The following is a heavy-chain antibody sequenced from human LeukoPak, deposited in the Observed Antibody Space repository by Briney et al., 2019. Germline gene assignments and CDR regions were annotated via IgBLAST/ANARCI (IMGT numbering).Heavy chain of an antibody. J-gene: IGHJ4*02. D-gene: IGHD6-19*01. CDR1: GFAFSVYE. V-gene: IGHV3-48*03. CDR2: ISSSGDTR. CDR3: STLTVASSFDY. Sequence: GGSLRLSCAASGFAFSVYEMYWVRQAPGKGLEWVSYISSSGDTRYYADSLKGRFTISRDNAKNSLYLQVDSLRAEDTAVYYCSTLTVASSFDYWGQGTVVTVSS.